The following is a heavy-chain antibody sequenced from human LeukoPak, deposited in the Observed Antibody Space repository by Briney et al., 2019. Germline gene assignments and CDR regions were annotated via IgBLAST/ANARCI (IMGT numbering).Heavy chain of an antibody. Sequence: GGSLRLSCAASGFTFSSYAMSWVRQAPGKGLEWVSAISGSGGSTYYADSVKGRFTISRDNSKNTLYLQMNGLRAEDTAVYYCAKEGGIVVVPAAMTQYFQHWGQGTLVTVSS. D-gene: IGHD2-2*01. CDR2: ISGSGGST. CDR3: AKEGGIVVVPAAMTQYFQH. V-gene: IGHV3-23*01. CDR1: GFTFSSYA. J-gene: IGHJ1*01.